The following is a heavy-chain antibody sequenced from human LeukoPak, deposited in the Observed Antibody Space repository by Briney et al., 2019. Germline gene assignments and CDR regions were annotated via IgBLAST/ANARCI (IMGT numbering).Heavy chain of an antibody. CDR1: GFTFGDYA. CDR2: ISSSSTI. V-gene: IGHV3-69-1*01. Sequence: GRSLRLSCTASGFTFGDYAMSWFRQAPGKGLEWVSYISSSSTIYYADSVKGRFTISRDNAKNSLYLQMNSLRAEDTAVYYCASGYTIFDYWGQGTLVTVSS. J-gene: IGHJ4*02. CDR3: ASGYTIFDY. D-gene: IGHD5-18*01.